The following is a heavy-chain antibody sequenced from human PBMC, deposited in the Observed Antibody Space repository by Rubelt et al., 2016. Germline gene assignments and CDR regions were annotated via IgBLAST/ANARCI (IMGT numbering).Heavy chain of an antibody. Sequence: AQKFQGRVTMTRDTSTSTVYMELSSLRSEDTAVYYCASTRPAASGRDYYMDVWGKGTTVTVSS. D-gene: IGHD2-2*01. CDR3: ASTRPAASGRDYYMDV. J-gene: IGHJ6*03. V-gene: IGHV1-46*01.